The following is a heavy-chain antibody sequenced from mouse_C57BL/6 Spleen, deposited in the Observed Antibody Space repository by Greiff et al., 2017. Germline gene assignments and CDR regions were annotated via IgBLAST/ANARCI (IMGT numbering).Heavy chain of an antibody. CDR1: GFTFSDYG. V-gene: IGHV5-17*01. Sequence: EVKLMESGGGLVKPGGSLKLSCAASGFTFSDYGMHWVRQAPEKGLEWVAYISSGSSTIYYAETVKGRFTISRDNAKNTLFLQMTSLRSEDTAMYYCARLTGYYFDHWGQGTTLTVSS. CDR3: ARLTGYYFDH. CDR2: ISSGSSTI. J-gene: IGHJ2*01.